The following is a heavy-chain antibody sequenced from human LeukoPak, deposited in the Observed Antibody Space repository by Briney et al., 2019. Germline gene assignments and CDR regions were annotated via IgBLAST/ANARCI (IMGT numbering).Heavy chain of an antibody. CDR3: ARGYCSGGSCATFDY. V-gene: IGHV1-18*01. J-gene: IGHJ4*02. CDR1: GYTFTNYG. D-gene: IGHD2-15*01. Sequence: RASVKVSCKASGYTFTNYGIHWVRQAPGQGLEWMGWISVYSGSTDYTQKLQGRVTMTTDVSTSTAYMELGSLRSDDTAVYFCARGYCSGGSCATFDYWGQGTLVTVSS. CDR2: ISVYSGST.